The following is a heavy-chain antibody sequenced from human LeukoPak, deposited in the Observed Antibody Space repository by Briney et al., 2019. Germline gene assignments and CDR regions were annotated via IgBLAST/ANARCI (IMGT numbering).Heavy chain of an antibody. J-gene: IGHJ4*02. CDR3: AKQDYGSGVDYFDY. D-gene: IGHD3-10*01. Sequence: GGSLRLSCAASGFTFSSYGMGWVRQAPGKGLEWVSAISGSGGSTYYADSVKGRFTISRDNSKNTLYLQMNSLRAEDTAVYYCAKQDYGSGVDYFDYWGQGTLVTVSS. CDR1: GFTFSSYG. V-gene: IGHV3-23*01. CDR2: ISGSGGST.